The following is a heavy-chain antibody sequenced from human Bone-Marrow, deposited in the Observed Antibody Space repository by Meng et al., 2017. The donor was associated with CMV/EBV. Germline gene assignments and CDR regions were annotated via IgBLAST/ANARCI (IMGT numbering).Heavy chain of an antibody. V-gene: IGHV1-24*01. J-gene: IGHJ4*02. D-gene: IGHD6-13*01. CDR3: ATYKQELDDRLQSFAY. CDR1: GYNFGELS. CDR2: FDPENGET. Sequence: ASVKVSCKVSGYNFGELSIHWVRQAPGKGLEWMIGFDPENGETVYAQKFRGRMTMTEDSSTDTAYMELSRLRSEDTAVYYCATYKQELDDRLQSFAYWGPG.